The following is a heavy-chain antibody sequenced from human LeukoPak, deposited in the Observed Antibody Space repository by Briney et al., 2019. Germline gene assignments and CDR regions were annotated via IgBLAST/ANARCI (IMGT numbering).Heavy chain of an antibody. CDR3: ARDPSYHGGYFDY. D-gene: IGHD2-2*01. CDR1: GGSISSSSYY. CDR2: IYYSGST. Sequence: RPSETLSLTCTVSGGSISSSSYYWGWIRQPPGKGLEWIGSIYYSGSTYYNPSLKSRVTISVDTSKNQFSLKLSSVTAADTAVYYCARDPSYHGGYFDYWGQGTLVTVFS. J-gene: IGHJ4*02. V-gene: IGHV4-39*07.